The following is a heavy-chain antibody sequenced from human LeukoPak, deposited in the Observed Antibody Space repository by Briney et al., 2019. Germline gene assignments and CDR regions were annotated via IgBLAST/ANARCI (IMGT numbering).Heavy chain of an antibody. CDR1: GFTFSSYG. V-gene: IGHV3-48*04. CDR2: ISSSGSTI. J-gene: IGHJ6*03. D-gene: IGHD2-2*01. Sequence: PGRSLRLSCAASGFTFSSYGMHWVRQAPGKGLEWVSYISSSGSTIYYADSVKGRFTISRDNAKNSLYLQMNSLRAEDTAVYYCARDLKENCSSTSCYLLVDNSMDVWGKGTTVAVSS. CDR3: ARDLKENCSSTSCYLLVDNSMDV.